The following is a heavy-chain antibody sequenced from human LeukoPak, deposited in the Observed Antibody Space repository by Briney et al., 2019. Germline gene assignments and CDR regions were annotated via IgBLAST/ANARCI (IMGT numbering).Heavy chain of an antibody. J-gene: IGHJ4*02. CDR3: ARLRGSGSYLYYFDY. Sequence: SETLSLTCAVSGGSISSGGYSRSWIRQPPGKGLEWIGYIYHSGSTYYNPSLKSRVTISVDRSKNQFSLKLSSVTAADTAVYYCARLRGSGSYLYYFDYWGQGTLVTVSS. CDR1: GGSISSGGYS. CDR2: IYHSGST. D-gene: IGHD3-10*01. V-gene: IGHV4-30-2*01.